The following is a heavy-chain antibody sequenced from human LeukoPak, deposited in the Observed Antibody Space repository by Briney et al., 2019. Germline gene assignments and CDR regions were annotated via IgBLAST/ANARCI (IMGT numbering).Heavy chain of an antibody. D-gene: IGHD3-10*01. CDR1: GFTFSSYA. V-gene: IGHV3-30-3*01. J-gene: IGHJ4*02. Sequence: GGSLRLSYAASGFTFSSYAMHWVRQAPGKGLEWVAVISYDGSNKYYADSVKGRFTISRDNSKNTLYLQMNSLRAEDTAVYYCARDPIDYYGSGSYLGPGPWDYWGQGTLVTVSS. CDR2: ISYDGSNK. CDR3: ARDPIDYYGSGSYLGPGPWDY.